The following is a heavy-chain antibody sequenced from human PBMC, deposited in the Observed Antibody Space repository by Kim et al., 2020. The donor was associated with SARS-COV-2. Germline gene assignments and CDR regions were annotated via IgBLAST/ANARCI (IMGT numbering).Heavy chain of an antibody. D-gene: IGHD5-12*01. CDR2: IYPGDSDT. CDR1: GYSFTSYW. CDR3: ARSRVKMATLRYYGMDV. J-gene: IGHJ6*02. V-gene: IGHV5-51*01. Sequence: GESLKISCKGSGYSFTSYWIGWVRQMPGKGLEWMGIIYPGDSDTRYSPSFQGQVTISADKSISTAYLQWSSLKASDTAMYYCARSRVKMATLRYYGMDVWGQGTTVTVSS.